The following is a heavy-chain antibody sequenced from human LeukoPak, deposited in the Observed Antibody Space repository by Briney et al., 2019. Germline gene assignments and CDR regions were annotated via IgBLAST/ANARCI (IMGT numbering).Heavy chain of an antibody. CDR3: ARRAPPLYYYYYMDV. CDR2: INHSGST. Sequence: SETLSLTCAVYGGSFSGYYWSWIRQPPGKGLEWIGEINHSGSTNYNPSLKSRVTISVDTSKNQFSLKLSSVTAADTAVYYCARRAPPLYYYYYMDVWGKGTTVTVSS. V-gene: IGHV4-34*01. D-gene: IGHD3-16*02. J-gene: IGHJ6*03. CDR1: GGSFSGYY.